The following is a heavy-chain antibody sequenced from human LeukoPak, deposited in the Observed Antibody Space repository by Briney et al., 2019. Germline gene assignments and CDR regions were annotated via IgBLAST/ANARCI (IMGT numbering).Heavy chain of an antibody. CDR3: ARAVESYYYDSSGSPGGY. D-gene: IGHD3-22*01. CDR2: ISSSSSYT. V-gene: IGHV3-11*05. CDR1: GFTLSDYY. J-gene: IGHJ4*02. Sequence: GGSLRLSCAASGFTLSDYYMSWIRQAPGKGLEWVSYISSSSSYTNYADSVKGRFTISRDNAKNSLYLQMNSLRAEDTAVYYCARAVESYYYDSSGSPGGYWGQGTLVTVSS.